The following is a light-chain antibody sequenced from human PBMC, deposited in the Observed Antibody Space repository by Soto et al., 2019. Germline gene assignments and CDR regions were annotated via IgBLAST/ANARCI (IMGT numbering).Light chain of an antibody. Sequence: QAVVTQEPSLTVSPGGTVTLSCGSSTGAVTSDHFPFWFQQKPGQAPRALIDDTNTKHSWTPARFSGSLLGGKAALTLSGAQPEDEADYYCLLAYTGAHVFGAGTKLTVL. V-gene: IGLV7-46*01. CDR1: TGAVTSDHF. CDR3: LLAYTGAHV. CDR2: DTN. J-gene: IGLJ2*01.